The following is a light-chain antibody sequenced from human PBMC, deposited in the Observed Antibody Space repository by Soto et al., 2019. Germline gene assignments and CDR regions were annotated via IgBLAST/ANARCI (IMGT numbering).Light chain of an antibody. V-gene: IGKV3-20*01. CDR3: QQYGSSPRT. Sequence: TQSPSSLSASVEDRVIITCRASQSVSSNLAWYQQKPGQAPRLLIYGASTRATGIPDRFSGSGSGTDFTLTISRLEPEDFAVYYCQQYGSSPRTFGQGTKVDIK. CDR2: GAS. J-gene: IGKJ1*01. CDR1: QSVSSN.